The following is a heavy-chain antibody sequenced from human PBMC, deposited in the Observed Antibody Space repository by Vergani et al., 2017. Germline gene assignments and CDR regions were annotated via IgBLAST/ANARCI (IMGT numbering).Heavy chain of an antibody. CDR2: ISGQNFRT. CDR1: GGSIRSGSHY. J-gene: IGHJ4*02. V-gene: IGHV3-23*01. CDR3: ADLYGDDGFSPF. D-gene: IGHD2-21*01. Sequence: LQLQESGPGLVKPSETLSLICTVSGGSIRSGSHYWSWIRQPAGKGLEWVSGISGQNFRTHYADSVKGRFTISRDDSKNTVYLQINSLRAEDTAFYYCADLYGDDGFSPFWGQGTLVTVSS.